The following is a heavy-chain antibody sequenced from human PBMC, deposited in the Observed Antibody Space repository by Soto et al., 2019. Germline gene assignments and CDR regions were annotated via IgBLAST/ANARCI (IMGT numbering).Heavy chain of an antibody. V-gene: IGHV2-70*01. CDR1: GFSLSTSGMC. Sequence: SGPTLVNPTQTLTLTCTFSGFSLSTSGMCVSWIRQPPGKALEWLAPTDWDDDKYYSTSLKTRLTISKDTSKNQVVLTMTNMDPVDTATYYCARIRNTRGSGWYYFDYWGQGTLVTVSS. D-gene: IGHD6-19*01. J-gene: IGHJ4*02. CDR3: ARIRNTRGSGWYYFDY. CDR2: TDWDDDK.